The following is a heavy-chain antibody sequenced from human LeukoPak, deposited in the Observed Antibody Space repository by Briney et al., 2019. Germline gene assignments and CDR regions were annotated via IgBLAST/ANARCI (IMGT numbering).Heavy chain of an antibody. D-gene: IGHD3-22*01. V-gene: IGHV4-30-4*01. J-gene: IGHJ6*02. CDR1: GGSISSGDYY. CDR2: IYYSGST. CDR3: AREAYYDSSGYRPVLDYGMDV. Sequence: SETLSLTCTVSGGSISSGDYYWSWIRQPPGKGLEWIGYIYYSGSTYYNPSLKSRVTISVDTSKNQFYLKLSSVTAADTAVYYCAREAYYDSSGYRPVLDYGMDVWGQGTTVTVSS.